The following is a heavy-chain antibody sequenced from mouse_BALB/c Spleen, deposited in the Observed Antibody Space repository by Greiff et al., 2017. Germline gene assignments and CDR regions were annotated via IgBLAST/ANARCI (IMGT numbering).Heavy chain of an antibody. CDR1: GFSLTSYG. Sequence: VKLQESGPGLVAPSQSLSITCTVSGFSLTSYGVHWVRQPPGKGLEWLGVIWAGGSTNYNSALMSRLSISKDNSKSQVFLKMNSLQTDDTAMYYCARGEAYYRYDGKFAYWGQGTLVTVSA. CDR2: IWAGGST. J-gene: IGHJ3*01. D-gene: IGHD2-14*01. V-gene: IGHV2-9*02. CDR3: ARGEAYYRYDGKFAY.